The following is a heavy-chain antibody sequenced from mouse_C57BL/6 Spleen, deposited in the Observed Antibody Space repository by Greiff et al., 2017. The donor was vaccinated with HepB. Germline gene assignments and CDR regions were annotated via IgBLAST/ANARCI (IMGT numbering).Heavy chain of an antibody. CDR3: ARRVYGSSYFDY. CDR2: IHPNNGGT. V-gene: IGHV1-18*01. CDR1: GYTFTDYN. Sequence: VQLQQSGPELVKPGASVKIPCKASGYTFTDYNMDWVKQSHGKSLEWIGDIHPNNGGTIYNQKFKGKATVTVDKSSSTAYMELRSLTSEDTAVYYCARRVYGSSYFDYWGQGTTLTVSS. D-gene: IGHD1-1*01. J-gene: IGHJ2*01.